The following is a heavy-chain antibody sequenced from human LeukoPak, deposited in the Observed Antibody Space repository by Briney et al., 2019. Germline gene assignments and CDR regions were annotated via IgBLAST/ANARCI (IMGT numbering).Heavy chain of an antibody. CDR3: AHRPASGIAALWWFGP. J-gene: IGHJ5*02. Sequence: SGPTLVNPTQTLTLTCTFSGFSFSTRGVGVGWIRQPPGKALEWLALLSWNDDKYYSPSLRSRLTITRDTSKNQVVLTMTKMDPVDTATYYCAHRPASGIAALWWFGPWGQGTLVTVSS. CDR1: GFSFSTRGVG. CDR2: LSWNDDK. V-gene: IGHV2-5*01. D-gene: IGHD6-25*01.